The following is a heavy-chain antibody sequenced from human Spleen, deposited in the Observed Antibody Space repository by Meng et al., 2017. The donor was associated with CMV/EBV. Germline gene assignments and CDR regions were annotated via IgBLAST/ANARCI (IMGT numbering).Heavy chain of an antibody. CDR1: GYTFTGQY. V-gene: IGHV1-2*02. Sequence: ASVKVSCKASGYTFTGQYIHWVRQAPGHGLEWMGWINPNSGGTNYEQKFQGRVTMTRDTSISTAYMELSSLRSDDTAVYYCARVQGYCSSTSCYILSMNYYYYGMDVWGQGTTVTVSS. D-gene: IGHD2-2*02. CDR3: ARVQGYCSSTSCYILSMNYYYYGMDV. CDR2: INPNSGGT. J-gene: IGHJ6*02.